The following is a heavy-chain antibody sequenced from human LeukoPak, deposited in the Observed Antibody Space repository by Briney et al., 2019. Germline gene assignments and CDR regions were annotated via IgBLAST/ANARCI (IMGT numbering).Heavy chain of an antibody. D-gene: IGHD6-13*01. Sequence: GGSLRLSCAASGFTFSSYWMSWVRQAPGKGLEWVANIKQDGIEKHYVDSVKGRFTISRDDAKNSLSLQMNSLRDEDTAVYYCARSSSSLYTYHFDYWGQGTLVTVSS. J-gene: IGHJ4*02. CDR2: IKQDGIEK. CDR3: ARSSSSLYTYHFDY. V-gene: IGHV3-7*01. CDR1: GFTFSSYW.